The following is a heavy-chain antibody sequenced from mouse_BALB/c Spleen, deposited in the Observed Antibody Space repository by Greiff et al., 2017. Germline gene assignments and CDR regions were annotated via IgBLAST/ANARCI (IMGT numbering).Heavy chain of an antibody. Sequence: EVKLMESGPGLVKPSQSLSLTCSVTGYSITSGYYWNWIRQFPGNKLEWMGYISYDGSNNYNPSLKNRISITRDTSKNQFFLKLNSVTTEDTATYYCARVRYGNYYYFDYWGQGTTLTVSS. CDR3: ARVRYGNYYYFDY. V-gene: IGHV3-6*02. CDR1: GYSITSGYY. CDR2: ISYDGSN. J-gene: IGHJ2*01. D-gene: IGHD2-1*01.